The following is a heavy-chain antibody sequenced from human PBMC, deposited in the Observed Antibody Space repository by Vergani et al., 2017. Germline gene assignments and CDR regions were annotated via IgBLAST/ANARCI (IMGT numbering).Heavy chain of an antibody. CDR3: ARSQVYCSSPSCLGWFDP. V-gene: IGHV4-59*01. J-gene: IGHJ5*02. CDR2: IYYSGST. D-gene: IGHD2-2*01. Sequence: QVQLQESGPGLAKPSETLSLTCTVSGGSISSYYWSWIRQPPGKGLEWIGYIYYSGSTNYNPSFNSRVTISVDTSKNQFSLKLSSVTAADTAVYYCARSQVYCSSPSCLGWFDPWGQGTLVTVSS. CDR1: GGSISSYY.